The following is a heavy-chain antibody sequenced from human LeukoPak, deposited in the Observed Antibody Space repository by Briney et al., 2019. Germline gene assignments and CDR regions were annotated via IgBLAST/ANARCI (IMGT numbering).Heavy chain of an antibody. CDR3: AREIIAAAGTPPDYYYYGMDV. CDR2: MNPNSGNT. CDR1: GYTFTSYD. V-gene: IGHV1-8*03. D-gene: IGHD6-13*01. J-gene: IGHJ6*02. Sequence: GPTVKVSCKVSGYTFTSYDINWVRQATAQGLEGVGWMNPNSGNTGYAQKFQGRVTITRNTSISTAYMELSSLRSEDTAVYYCAREIIAAAGTPPDYYYYGMDVWGQGTTVTVSS.